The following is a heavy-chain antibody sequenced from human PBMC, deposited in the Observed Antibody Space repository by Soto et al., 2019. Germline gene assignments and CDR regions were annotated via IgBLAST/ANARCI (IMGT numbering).Heavy chain of an antibody. Sequence: SVKVSCQAFGGTFSSYVISWVRQAPGQGLEWMGGIIPIFGTANYAQKFQGRVTITADESTSTAYMELSSLRSEDTAVYYCARVGDEGWYYFDYWGQGTLVTVSS. J-gene: IGHJ4*02. CDR3: ARVGDEGWYYFDY. CDR1: GGTFSSYV. V-gene: IGHV1-69*13. CDR2: IIPIFGTA. D-gene: IGHD3-16*01.